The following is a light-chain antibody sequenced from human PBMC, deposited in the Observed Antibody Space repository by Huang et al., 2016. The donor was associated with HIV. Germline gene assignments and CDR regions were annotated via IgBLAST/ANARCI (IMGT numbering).Light chain of an antibody. V-gene: IGKV3-15*01. CDR1: QSVNSN. Sequence: EIVMTQSPATLSVSPGERAPLSCRASQSVNSNLAWYQQKPGQAPRLLLYGASTRATDIPARFSGSGSGTEFTLTISSLQSEDFAVYYGQQYNNWPPYTFGQGTKLEIK. CDR3: QQYNNWPPYT. J-gene: IGKJ2*01. CDR2: GAS.